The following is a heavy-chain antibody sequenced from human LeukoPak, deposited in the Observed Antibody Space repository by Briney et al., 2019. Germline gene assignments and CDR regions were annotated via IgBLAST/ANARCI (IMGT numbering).Heavy chain of an antibody. CDR2: MNPNSGNT. V-gene: IGHV1-8*01. J-gene: IGHJ4*02. CDR1: GYSFTSYD. CDR3: ARDRGFGVQDIRY. Sequence: ASVKVSCKASGYSFTSYDIHWVRQATGQGLEWMGWMNPNSGNTGYAQKFQGRVTMTRSTSISTAYMELRSLRSDDTAVYYCARDRGFGVQDIRYWGQGTLVTVSS. D-gene: IGHD3-3*01.